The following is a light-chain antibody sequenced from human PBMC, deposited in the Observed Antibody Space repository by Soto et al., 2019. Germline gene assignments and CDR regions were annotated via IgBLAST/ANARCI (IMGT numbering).Light chain of an antibody. Sequence: EIVWTQSPATLSLSPGERSTRSCRASQSVKTFLVWYQQRPGQARRLLIYDASHRAAGITARFSGSGFGTDFTLTISSLEPEDFAVYYCQPRSNWWITVGQVTRLEIK. V-gene: IGKV3-11*01. CDR1: QSVKTF. CDR2: DAS. CDR3: QPRSNWWIT. J-gene: IGKJ5*01.